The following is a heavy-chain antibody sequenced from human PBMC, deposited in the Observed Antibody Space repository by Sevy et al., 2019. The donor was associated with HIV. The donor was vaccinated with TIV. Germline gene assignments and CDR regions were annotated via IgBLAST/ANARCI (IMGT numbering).Heavy chain of an antibody. Sequence: CGYLRLSCAASGFTFSSTWMSWVRQAPGKGLEWVANIKQDGSQTSYVDSVKGRFTISRVNAMNSLFLQMNSLRADDKALNYCANLDYGGAFGIWGQGTLVHVSS. V-gene: IGHV3-7*01. CDR2: IKQDGSQT. CDR3: ANLDYGGAFGI. CDR1: GFTFSSTW. J-gene: IGHJ3*02. D-gene: IGHD4-17*01.